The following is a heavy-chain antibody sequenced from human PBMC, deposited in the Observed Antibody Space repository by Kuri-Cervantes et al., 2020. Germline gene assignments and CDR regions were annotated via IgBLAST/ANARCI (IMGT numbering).Heavy chain of an antibody. CDR2: IIPIFGTA. CDR3: ARDRQGIAAAGFDY. D-gene: IGHD6-13*01. J-gene: IGHJ4*02. Sequence: SVKVFCKASGGTFSSYAINWVRQAPGQGLEWMGGIIPIFGTANYAQKFQGRVTITADESTSTAYVELRSLRSDDTAVYYCARDRQGIAAAGFDYWGQGTLVTVSS. CDR1: GGTFSSYA. V-gene: IGHV1-69*13.